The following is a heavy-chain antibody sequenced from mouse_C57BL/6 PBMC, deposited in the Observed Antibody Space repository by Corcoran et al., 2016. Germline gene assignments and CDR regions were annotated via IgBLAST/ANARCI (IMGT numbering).Heavy chain of an antibody. D-gene: IGHD2-5*01. J-gene: IGHJ2*01. V-gene: IGHV3-6*01. CDR3: ARKTVYSNSFDY. CDR1: GYSITSGYY. Sequence: DVQLQESGPGLVKPSQSLSLTCSVTGYSITSGYYWNWIRQFPGNKLEWMGYISYDGSNNYNPSLKNRISITRETSKNQFFLKLNSVTTEDTATYYCARKTVYSNSFDYWGQGTTLTVSS. CDR2: ISYDGSN.